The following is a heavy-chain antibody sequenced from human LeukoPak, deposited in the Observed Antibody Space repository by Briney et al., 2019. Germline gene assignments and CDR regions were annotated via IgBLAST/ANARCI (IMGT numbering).Heavy chain of an antibody. V-gene: IGHV4-39*07. J-gene: IGHJ4*02. Sequence: ASETLSLTCTVSGGSISSSSYYWGWIRQPPGKGLEWIGSIYYSGSTYYNPSLKSRVTISVDTSKNQFSLKLSSVTAADTAVYYCARLLRDYWGQGTLVTVPS. CDR3: ARLLRDY. CDR2: IYYSGST. CDR1: GGSISSSSYY. D-gene: IGHD2-15*01.